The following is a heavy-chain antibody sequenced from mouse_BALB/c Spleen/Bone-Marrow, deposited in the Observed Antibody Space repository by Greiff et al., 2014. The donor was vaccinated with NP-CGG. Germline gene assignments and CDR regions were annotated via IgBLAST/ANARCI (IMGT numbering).Heavy chain of an antibody. D-gene: IGHD2-4*01. CDR1: GFNIKDTY. V-gene: IGHV14-3*02. CDR3: ARDYDYSFDY. CDR2: IDPANGNT. Sequence: EVQLQQSGAELVKPGASVKLSCTASGFNIKDTYMHWVKQRPEQGLEWIGWIDPANGNTKYDPNFQGKATITADTSSNTAYLQLSSLTSEDTAVYYCARDYDYSFDYWGQGTTLTVSS. J-gene: IGHJ2*01.